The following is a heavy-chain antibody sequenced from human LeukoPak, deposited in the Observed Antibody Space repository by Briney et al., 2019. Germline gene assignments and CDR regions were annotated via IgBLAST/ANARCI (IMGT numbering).Heavy chain of an antibody. CDR3: AVGARGTIMADY. J-gene: IGHJ4*02. CDR2: IIPLFGIA. V-gene: IGHV1-69*13. CDR1: GGTFSSYV. Sequence: ASVKVSCKASGGTFSSYVITWVRQAPGQGLEWMGGIIPLFGIANNAQKFQGRVTITADESTSTAYMELSSLRSEDTAVYYCAVGARGTIMADYWGQGTLVTVSS. D-gene: IGHD3-16*01.